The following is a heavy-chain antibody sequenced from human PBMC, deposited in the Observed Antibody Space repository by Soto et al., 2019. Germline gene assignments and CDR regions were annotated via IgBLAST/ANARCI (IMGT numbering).Heavy chain of an antibody. CDR2: IGSSGGTI. J-gene: IGHJ4*02. D-gene: IGHD2-8*01. Sequence: GGSLRLSCAASGFTFSSYAMSWVRQAPGKGLEWVSAIGSSGGTIYYADSVKGRFTISRDNAKNSLYLQMNSLRAEDTAVYYCARVLAYCTNGVCYETGYFDYWGQGTLVTVS. CDR3: ARVLAYCTNGVCYETGYFDY. CDR1: GFTFSSYA. V-gene: IGHV3-21*04.